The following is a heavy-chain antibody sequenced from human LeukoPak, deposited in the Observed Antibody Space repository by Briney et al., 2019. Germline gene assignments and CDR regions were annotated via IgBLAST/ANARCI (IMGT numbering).Heavy chain of an antibody. D-gene: IGHD3-3*01. J-gene: IGHJ6*03. V-gene: IGHV3-48*04. CDR1: GFTFSSYS. CDR2: ISSSSSTI. Sequence: GGSLRLSCAASGFTFSSYSMNWVRQAPGKGLEWVSYISSSSSTIYYADSVKGRFTISRDNAKNSLYLQMNSLRAEDTAVYYCARVVDFWSGYYLSYMDVWGKGTTVTVSS. CDR3: ARVVDFWSGYYLSYMDV.